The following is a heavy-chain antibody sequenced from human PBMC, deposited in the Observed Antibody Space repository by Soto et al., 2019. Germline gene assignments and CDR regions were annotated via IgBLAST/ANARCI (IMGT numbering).Heavy chain of an antibody. CDR3: ARVPPVMRTGTLHFDY. V-gene: IGHV3-11*06. Sequence: GGSLRLSCAASGFTFSDYYMSWIRQAPGKGLEWVSYISSSSSYTNYADSVKGRFTISRDNAKNSLYLQMNSLRAEDTAVYYCARVPPVMRTGTLHFDYWGQGTLVTVSS. J-gene: IGHJ4*02. CDR1: GFTFSDYY. CDR2: ISSSSSYT. D-gene: IGHD1-1*01.